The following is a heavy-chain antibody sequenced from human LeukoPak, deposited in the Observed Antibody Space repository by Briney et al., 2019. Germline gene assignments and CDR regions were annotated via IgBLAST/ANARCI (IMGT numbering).Heavy chain of an antibody. CDR3: ARGGEWECHFDC. CDR1: GCSISSYY. D-gene: IGHD1-26*01. Sequence: SETLSLTCTVSGCSISSYYWSWIRQPPGKGLEWIGYIYYSGSTNYNPSLKSRVTISVDTSKNQSSLELSSVTAADTAVYYCARGGEWECHFDCWRQGTLVTVSS. J-gene: IGHJ4*02. V-gene: IGHV4-59*13. CDR2: IYYSGST.